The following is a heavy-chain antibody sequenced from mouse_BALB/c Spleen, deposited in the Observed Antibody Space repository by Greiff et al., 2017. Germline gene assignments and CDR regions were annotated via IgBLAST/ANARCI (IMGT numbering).Heavy chain of an antibody. CDR3: ARGHGNWFAY. D-gene: IGHD2-1*01. CDR1: GYSITRGYY. Sequence: EVKLMESGPGLVKPSQSLSLTCPVTGYSITRGYYWNWIRQFPGNKLEWMGYISYDGSNNYNPSLKNRISITRDTSKNQFFLKLNSVTTEDTATYYCARGHGNWFAYWGQGTLVTVSA. V-gene: IGHV3-6*02. J-gene: IGHJ3*01. CDR2: ISYDGSN.